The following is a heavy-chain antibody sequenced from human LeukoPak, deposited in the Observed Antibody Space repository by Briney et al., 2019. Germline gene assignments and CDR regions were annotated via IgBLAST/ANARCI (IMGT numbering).Heavy chain of an antibody. J-gene: IGHJ5*02. CDR3: ARAYYYDSSGYYPPFLWFDP. D-gene: IGHD3-22*01. CDR2: ISAYNGST. V-gene: IGHV1-18*01. Sequence: ASVKVSCKASGYTFTSYGISWVRQAPGQGLEWMGWISAYNGSTNYAQKLQGRVTMTTDTSTSTAYMELRSLRSDDTAVYYCARAYYYDSSGYYPPFLWFDPWGQGTLVTVSS. CDR1: GYTFTSYG.